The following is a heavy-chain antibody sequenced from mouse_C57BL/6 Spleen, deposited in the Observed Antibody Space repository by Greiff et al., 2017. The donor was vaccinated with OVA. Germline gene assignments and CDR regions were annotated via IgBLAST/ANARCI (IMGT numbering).Heavy chain of an antibody. Sequence: EVQVVESGGGLVKPGGSLKLSCAASGFTFSSYAMSWVRQTPEKRLEWVATISDGGSYTYYPDNVKGRFTISRDNAKNNLYLQMSHLKSEDTAMYYCARDGELGQDYFDYWGQGTTLTVSS. D-gene: IGHD4-1*01. CDR1: GFTFSSYA. J-gene: IGHJ2*01. CDR3: ARDGELGQDYFDY. CDR2: ISDGGSYT. V-gene: IGHV5-4*01.